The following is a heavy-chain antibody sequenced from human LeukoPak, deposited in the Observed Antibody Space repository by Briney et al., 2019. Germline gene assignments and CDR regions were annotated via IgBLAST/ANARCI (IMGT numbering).Heavy chain of an antibody. CDR1: GFTVSSNS. D-gene: IGHD3-16*01. J-gene: IGHJ4*02. CDR3: ARRAGAYTHPYDY. V-gene: IGHV3-53*01. CDR2: IYSDST. Sequence: GGSLRLSCTVSGFTVSSNSMSWVRQAPGKGLEWVSFIYSDSTHYSDSVKGRFTISIDNSKNTLYLQMNSLRAEDTAVYYCARRAGAYTHPYDYWGQGTLVTVS.